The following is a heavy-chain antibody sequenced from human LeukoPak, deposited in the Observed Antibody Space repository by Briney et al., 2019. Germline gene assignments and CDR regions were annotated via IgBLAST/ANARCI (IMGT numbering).Heavy chain of an antibody. CDR3: ARPXIAAAHDAFDI. D-gene: IGHD6-13*01. CDR2: IYYSGST. V-gene: IGHV4-59*08. CDR1: GGSISSYY. Sequence: SETLSLTCTVSGGSISSYYWSWIRQPPGKGLEWVGYIYYSGSTNYNPSLKSRVTISVDTSKNQFSLKLSSVTAADTAVYYCARPXIAAAHDAFDIWGQGTMVTVSS. J-gene: IGHJ3*02.